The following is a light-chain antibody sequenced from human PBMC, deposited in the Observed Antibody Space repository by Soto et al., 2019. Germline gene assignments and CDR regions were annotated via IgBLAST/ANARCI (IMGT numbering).Light chain of an antibody. CDR3: HQYNNWPKT. Sequence: EIVMTQSPATLSVSPGERATLSCRASQSVRGNLAWYQQKPGQAPRLLIYGASTRATGIPDRFSGSGSGTEFTLTISSLQSEDFAVYYCHQYNNWPKTFGQGTRLEIK. V-gene: IGKV3-15*01. CDR1: QSVRGN. J-gene: IGKJ5*01. CDR2: GAS.